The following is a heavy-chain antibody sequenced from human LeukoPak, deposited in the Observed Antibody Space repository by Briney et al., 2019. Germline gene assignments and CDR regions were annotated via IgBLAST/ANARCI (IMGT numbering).Heavy chain of an antibody. J-gene: IGHJ4*02. D-gene: IGHD3-3*01. CDR2: ISYDASDK. V-gene: IGHV3-30*18. Sequence: PGGSPRLSCAASGFTFSSYGMHWVRQAPGKGLEGVAVISYDASDKYYVDSVKGRFTISRDNSKNTLYLQMNSLRAEGTAVYYCAKDHRATILGVVTISYYFDYWGQGTLVTVSS. CDR1: GFTFSSYG. CDR3: AKDHRATILGVVTISYYFDY.